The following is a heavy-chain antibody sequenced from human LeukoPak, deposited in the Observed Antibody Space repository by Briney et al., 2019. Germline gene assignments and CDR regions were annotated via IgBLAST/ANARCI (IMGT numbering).Heavy chain of an antibody. J-gene: IGHJ5*02. D-gene: IGHD3-10*01. V-gene: IGHV3-23*01. CDR1: GFTFSSYA. CDR3: ARDSGTTGEVKFDP. CDR2: ISGSGGST. Sequence: GGSLRLSCAASGFTFSSYAMSWVRQAPGKGLEWVSAISGSGGSTYYADSVKGRFTISRDNSKNTLYLHMNSLRAADTAVYYCARDSGTTGEVKFDPWGQGTLVTVSS.